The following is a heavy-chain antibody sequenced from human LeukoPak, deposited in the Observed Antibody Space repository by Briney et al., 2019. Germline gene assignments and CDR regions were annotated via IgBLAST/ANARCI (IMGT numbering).Heavy chain of an antibody. J-gene: IGHJ4*02. CDR3: ARGNFGRVVTPFDS. D-gene: IGHD3-3*01. CDR1: GFNFNNYW. CDR2: IKDDGSEE. V-gene: IGHV3-7*01. Sequence: GGSLRLSCAASGFNFNNYWMSWLRQAPGKGLEWVANIKDDGSEEYYVDSVKGRFTIVRDNAYNSLYLQMNSLRVEDTAVYSCARGNFGRVVTPFDSWGQGTLVTVSS.